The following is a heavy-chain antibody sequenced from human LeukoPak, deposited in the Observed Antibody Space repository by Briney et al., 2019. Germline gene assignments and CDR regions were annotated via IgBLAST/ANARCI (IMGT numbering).Heavy chain of an antibody. Sequence: SGGSLRLSCAASGFAFSSYGMTWVRQAPGKGLEWVSTIGNSGGSTYYADSVKGRFTISRDNSKNTLYLQMNSLRAEDTAVYYCAKQYCSGGSCPNWFDPWGQGTLVTVSS. CDR3: AKQYCSGGSCPNWFDP. V-gene: IGHV3-23*01. CDR1: GFAFSSYG. CDR2: IGNSGGST. J-gene: IGHJ5*02. D-gene: IGHD2-15*01.